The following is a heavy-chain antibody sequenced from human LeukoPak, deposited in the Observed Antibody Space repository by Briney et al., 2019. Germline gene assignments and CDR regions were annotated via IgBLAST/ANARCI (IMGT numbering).Heavy chain of an antibody. CDR2: INPNNGGT. CDR3: GRDYYDSRGDGAFDI. V-gene: IGHV1-2*02. J-gene: IGHJ3*02. Sequence: ASVKVSCKASGYTFTNHYMHWVRQAPGQGLEWMGWINPNNGGTDYAQKFQGRVTMTRDTSISTAYMELSRLRSDDTAVYYCGRDYYDSRGDGAFDIWGQGTMVTVSS. D-gene: IGHD3-22*01. CDR1: GYTFTNHY.